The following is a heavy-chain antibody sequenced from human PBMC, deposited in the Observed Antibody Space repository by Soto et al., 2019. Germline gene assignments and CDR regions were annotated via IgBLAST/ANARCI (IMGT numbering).Heavy chain of an antibody. Sequence: QVQLVQSGAEVKKPGASVKVSCKASGYTFTDYYMHWVRQAPGRGLEWMGWINPNSGGTNYAQNFQGWVTMTRDTSRTTANREWSSLRSEDTAVYYGAGGRGPGTTPLDYGGQGTLGTVSS. CDR2: INPNSGGT. J-gene: IGHJ4*02. CDR3: AGGRGPGTTPLDY. V-gene: IGHV1-2*04. D-gene: IGHD1-1*01. CDR1: GYTFTDYY.